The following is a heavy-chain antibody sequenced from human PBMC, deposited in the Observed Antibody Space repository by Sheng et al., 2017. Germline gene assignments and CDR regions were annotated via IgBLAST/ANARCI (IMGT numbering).Heavy chain of an antibody. J-gene: IGHJ2*01. CDR1: GGTFSSYA. CDR2: IIPILGIA. D-gene: IGHD1-26*01. V-gene: IGHV1-69*10. CDR3: ARETLWELLFGTPTTQHWYFDL. Sequence: QVQLVQSGAEVKKPGSSVKVSCKASGGTFSSYAISWVRQAPGQGLEWMGGIIPILGIANYAQKFQGRVTITADKSTSTAYMELSSLRSEDTAVYYCARETLWELLFGTPTTQHWYFDLWGRGTLVTVSS.